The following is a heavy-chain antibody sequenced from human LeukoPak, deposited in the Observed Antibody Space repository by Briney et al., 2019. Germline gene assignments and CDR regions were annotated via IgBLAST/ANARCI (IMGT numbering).Heavy chain of an antibody. CDR2: INPNRGGT. J-gene: IGHJ4*02. CDR1: GYTFTAYD. Sequence: GASVKVSCNASGYTFTAYDMHWVRQAPGQGLEWMGRINPNRGGTTYAQHLQGRVTMTRDTSISTAYLGLSSLRPDDTAMYYCARGPYDYVWGNYRYTAASFDYWGQGTLVTVSS. V-gene: IGHV1-2*06. D-gene: IGHD3-16*02. CDR3: ARGPYDYVWGNYRYTAASFDY.